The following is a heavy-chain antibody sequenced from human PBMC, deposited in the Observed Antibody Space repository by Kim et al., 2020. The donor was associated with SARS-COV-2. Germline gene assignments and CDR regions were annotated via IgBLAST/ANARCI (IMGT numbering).Heavy chain of an antibody. V-gene: IGHV3-64*05. Sequence: GGSLRLSCSASGFTFSNYAMHWVRQAPGKGLEYVSAISSDGGSTYYADSVKGRFTISRDNSKNMLYVQMSSLRVEDTAIYYCVTRNYYNSGSYYEGATFAFGGQGTLVTVSS. D-gene: IGHD3-10*01. CDR3: VTRNYYNSGSYYEGATFAF. CDR2: ISSDGGST. CDR1: GFTFSNYA. J-gene: IGHJ4*02.